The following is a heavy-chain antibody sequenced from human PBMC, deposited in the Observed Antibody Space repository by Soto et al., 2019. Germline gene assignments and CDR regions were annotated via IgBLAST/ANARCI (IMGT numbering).Heavy chain of an antibody. J-gene: IGHJ4*02. D-gene: IGHD3-3*01. CDR2: ISYDGSNK. Sequence: PGGSLRLSCAASGFTFSSYAMHWVRQAPGKGLEWVAVISYDGSNKYYEDSVKGRFNISRDTSKNTLYLQMKSLRAEDTAVYYCARANGVVIWIDYWGQGTMVTVSS. V-gene: IGHV3-30-3*01. CDR3: ARANGVVIWIDY. CDR1: GFTFSSYA.